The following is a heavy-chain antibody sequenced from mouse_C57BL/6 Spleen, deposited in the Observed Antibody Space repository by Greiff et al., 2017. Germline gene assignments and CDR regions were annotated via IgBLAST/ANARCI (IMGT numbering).Heavy chain of an antibody. CDR3: AKMYYSTYYAMDY. J-gene: IGHJ4*01. Sequence: QVQLKQSGPGLVQPSQSLSITCTVSGFSLTSYGVHWVRQPPGKGLEWLGVISSGGSTDYNAAFISRLSISKDNSKSQVFFKMNSLQADDTAIYYCAKMYYSTYYAMDYGGQGTSVTVSS. V-gene: IGHV2-4*01. D-gene: IGHD2-5*01. CDR2: ISSGGST. CDR1: GFSLTSYG.